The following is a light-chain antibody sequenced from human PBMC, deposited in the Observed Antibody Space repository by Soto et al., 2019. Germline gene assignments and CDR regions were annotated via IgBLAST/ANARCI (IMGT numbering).Light chain of an antibody. Sequence: EIVLTQSPGTLSLSPGERATLSCRASQSVSGSTYLAWYQQKPGQAPGLLIYGASARATGVPDRFSGSGSGTDFTLTINRLEPEDCAVYYCQQYGSSPFTFGQGTRLEIK. V-gene: IGKV3-20*01. CDR3: QQYGSSPFT. J-gene: IGKJ2*01. CDR1: QSVSGSTY. CDR2: GAS.